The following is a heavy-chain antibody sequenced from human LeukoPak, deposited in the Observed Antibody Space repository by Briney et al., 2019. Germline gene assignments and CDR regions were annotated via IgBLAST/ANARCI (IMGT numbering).Heavy chain of an antibody. CDR2: ISGSGSTI. J-gene: IGHJ1*01. CDR3: ARRDSSRGYYIP. CDR1: GFTFSGYY. V-gene: IGHV3-11*04. Sequence: GGSLRLSCAAFGFTFSGYYMSWIRQAPGKGLEWVSYISGSGSTIYYADSVKGRFTISRDNAKNSLYLQMNSLRAEDTAVYYCARRDSSRGYYIPWGQGTLVTVSS. D-gene: IGHD3-22*01.